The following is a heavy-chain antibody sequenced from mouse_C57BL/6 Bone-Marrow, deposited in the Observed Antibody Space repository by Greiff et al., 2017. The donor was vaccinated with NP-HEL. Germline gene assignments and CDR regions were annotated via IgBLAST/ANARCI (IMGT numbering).Heavy chain of an antibody. J-gene: IGHJ4*01. CDR2: ISDGGSYT. V-gene: IGHV5-4*01. Sequence: EVMLVESGGGLVKPGGSLKLSCAASGFTFSSYAMSWVRQTPEKRLEWVATISDGGSYTYYPDNVKGRFTISRDNAKNNLYLQMSHLKSEDTAMYYCARDCDYDGGYAMDYWGQGTSVTVSS. D-gene: IGHD2-4*01. CDR3: ARDCDYDGGYAMDY. CDR1: GFTFSSYA.